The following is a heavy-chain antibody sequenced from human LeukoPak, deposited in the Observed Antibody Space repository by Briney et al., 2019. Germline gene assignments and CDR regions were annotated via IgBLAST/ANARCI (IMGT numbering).Heavy chain of an antibody. CDR3: ARGGAAPDY. CDR1: GFTFSSYS. D-gene: IGHD1-26*01. CDR2: ISSSSRYI. J-gene: IGHJ4*02. V-gene: IGHV3-21*01. Sequence: GGSLRLSCAASGFTFSSYSMNWVRQAPGKGLEWVSSISSSSRYIYYADSLKGRFTISRDNAKSSLYLQINSLRAEDTAVYYCARGGAAPDYWGQGTLVTVSS.